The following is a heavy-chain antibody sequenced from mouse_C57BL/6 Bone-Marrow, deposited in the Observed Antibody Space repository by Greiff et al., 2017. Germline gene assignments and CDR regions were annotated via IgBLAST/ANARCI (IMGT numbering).Heavy chain of an antibody. D-gene: IGHD1-1*01. V-gene: IGHV2-2*01. J-gene: IGHJ1*03. CDR2: IWSGGST. Sequence: QVHVKQSGPGLVQPSQSLSITCTVSGFSLTSYGVHWVRQSPGKGLEWLGVIWSGGSTDYNAAFISRLSISKDNSKSQVFFKMNSLQADDTAIYYCARKGVVATDWYFDVWGTGTTVTVSS. CDR1: GFSLTSYG. CDR3: ARKGVVATDWYFDV.